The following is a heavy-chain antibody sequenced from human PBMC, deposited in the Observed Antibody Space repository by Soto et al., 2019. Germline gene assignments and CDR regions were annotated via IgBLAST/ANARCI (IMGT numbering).Heavy chain of an antibody. D-gene: IGHD4-17*01. CDR2: ISWNSDSI. V-gene: IGHV3-9*01. CDR1: GFTFDDYA. CDR3: AKDKQPTVTTSDIFDY. J-gene: IGHJ4*02. Sequence: PGGSLRLSCAASGFTFDDYAMHWVRQVPGKGLEWVSGISWNSDSIAYADSVKGRFTISRDNAKNSLYLQMHSLRAEDAAFYYCAKDKQPTVTTSDIFDYWGQGTLVTVSS.